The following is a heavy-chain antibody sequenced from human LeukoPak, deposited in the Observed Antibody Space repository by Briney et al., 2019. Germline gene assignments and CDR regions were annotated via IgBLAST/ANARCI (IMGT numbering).Heavy chain of an antibody. CDR3: ARSEPGIAVADPFDY. Sequence: GGSLRLSCAASGFTFSSYAMHWVRQAPRKGLEWVAVISYDGSNKYYADSVKGRFTISRDNSKNTLYLQMNSLRAEDTAVYYCARSEPGIAVADPFDYWGQGALVTVSS. CDR1: GFTFSSYA. D-gene: IGHD6-19*01. CDR2: ISYDGSNK. V-gene: IGHV3-30*04. J-gene: IGHJ4*02.